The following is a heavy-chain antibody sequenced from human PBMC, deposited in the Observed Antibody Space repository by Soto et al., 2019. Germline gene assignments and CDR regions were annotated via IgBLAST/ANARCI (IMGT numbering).Heavy chain of an antibody. Sequence: SVKVSCKASGSTFTNYGISWVRQAPGQGLEWMGGIIPMFDTPIYAQKFQDRVTITADESTSTAYMQLSSLRSGDTAVYYCARSGGLDRDFNYWGQGSLVTVSS. V-gene: IGHV1-69*13. CDR1: GSTFTNYG. CDR2: IIPMFDTP. CDR3: ARSGGLDRDFNY. D-gene: IGHD2-15*01. J-gene: IGHJ4*02.